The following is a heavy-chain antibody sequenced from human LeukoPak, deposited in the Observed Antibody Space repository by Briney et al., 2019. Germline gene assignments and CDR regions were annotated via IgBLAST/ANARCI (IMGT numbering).Heavy chain of an antibody. D-gene: IGHD2-21*02. CDR3: TRMTAGHDY. CDR2: INHSGYT. J-gene: IGHJ4*02. CDR1: GVSFNDYY. Sequence: SSETLSLTCAVSGVSFNDYYWSWVRQTPGKGLEWIGEINHSGYTNDSPSLKSRVTISIDTSRKQFSLNLRPVTVADTGIYYCTRMTAGHDYWGQGTLVTVSS. V-gene: IGHV4-34*01.